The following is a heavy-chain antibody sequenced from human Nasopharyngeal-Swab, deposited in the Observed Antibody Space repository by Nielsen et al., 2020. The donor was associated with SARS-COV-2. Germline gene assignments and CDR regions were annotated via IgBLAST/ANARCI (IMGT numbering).Heavy chain of an antibody. CDR1: GFILSSHG. D-gene: IGHD6-19*01. Sequence: GGSLRLSCAASGFILSSHGMHCVRQAPGKGLEWVAVVSDDGSNKFYADSVKGRFSISRDTSKNMLYLQMNKPRADDTAVYYCARASPSSSGWAIGEYIDNWGQGTLVTVSS. J-gene: IGHJ4*02. V-gene: IGHV3-30-3*01. CDR3: ARASPSSSGWAIGEYIDN. CDR2: VSDDGSNK.